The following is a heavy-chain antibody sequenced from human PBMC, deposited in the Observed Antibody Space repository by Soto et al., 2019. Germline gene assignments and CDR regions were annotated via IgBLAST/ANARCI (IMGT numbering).Heavy chain of an antibody. CDR1: GGNFIGYY. V-gene: IGHV4-34*01. Sequence: PSETMSLTCAVYGGNFIGYYWTWIRQPQGTGLEWIGEINHSGSTNYNPSLKSRVTISVDTSKNQFSLKLTSVTAADTAVYYCARDKITGLFDYWGQGTLVTVSS. CDR3: ARDKITGLFDY. CDR2: INHSGST. J-gene: IGHJ4*02. D-gene: IGHD2-8*02.